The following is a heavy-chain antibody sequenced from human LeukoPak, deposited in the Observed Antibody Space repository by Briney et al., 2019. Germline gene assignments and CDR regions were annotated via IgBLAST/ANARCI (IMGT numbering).Heavy chain of an antibody. CDR1: GFTFSFNS. J-gene: IGHJ4*02. D-gene: IGHD5-24*01. CDR3: ARCDVGDGYSHY. Sequence: GGSLRLSCAASGFTFSFNSMHWVRQGPGKGLVWVSRIKRDGSGATYADSVKGRVTISRDNAKNTLYLQMNSLRAEDTAVYYCARCDVGDGYSHYWGQGTLVTVSS. V-gene: IGHV3-74*01. CDR2: IKRDGSGA.